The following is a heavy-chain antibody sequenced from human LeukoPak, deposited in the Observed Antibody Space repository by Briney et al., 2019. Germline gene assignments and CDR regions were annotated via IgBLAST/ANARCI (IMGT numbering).Heavy chain of an antibody. Sequence: ASVIVSCKPSGYTFSNSYMHWVRQTPGQRLWWMGLVYHRGTYTTYAQKFQGRVTMTRDTSTITDFMELSSVRSEDTAVYYCARHDLGGSSPFDYWGQGTLVTVSS. J-gene: IGHJ4*02. CDR2: VYHRGTYT. CDR3: ARHDLGGSSPFDY. V-gene: IGHV1-46*01. CDR1: GYTFSNSY. D-gene: IGHD2-15*01.